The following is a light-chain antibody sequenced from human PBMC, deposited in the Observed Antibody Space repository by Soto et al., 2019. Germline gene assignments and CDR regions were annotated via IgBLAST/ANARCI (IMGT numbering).Light chain of an antibody. CDR2: GAS. CDR1: RSISSSY. V-gene: IGKV3-20*01. CDR3: QQYGSSLMYT. Sequence: DIVMTRSPGTLSLSPGERATLSCWASRSISSSYLAWYQQKPGQAPRLLIYGASNRATGIPDRFSGSGSGTDFTLTISRLEPEDFAVYYCQQYGSSLMYTFGQGTKLEIK. J-gene: IGKJ2*01.